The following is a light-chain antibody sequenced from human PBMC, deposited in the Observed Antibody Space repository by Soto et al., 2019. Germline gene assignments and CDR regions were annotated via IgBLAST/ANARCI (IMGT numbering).Light chain of an antibody. CDR2: EGS. V-gene: IGLV2-23*01. Sequence: QSALTQPASVSGSPGQSITISCTGTSSDVGSYNLVSWYQQHPGKAPKLMIYEGSKGPSGVSNRFSGSKSGNTASLTISGLQAEDEADYYCCSYAGSSTWVFGGGTKVTVL. J-gene: IGLJ3*02. CDR1: SSDVGSYNL. CDR3: CSYAGSSTWV.